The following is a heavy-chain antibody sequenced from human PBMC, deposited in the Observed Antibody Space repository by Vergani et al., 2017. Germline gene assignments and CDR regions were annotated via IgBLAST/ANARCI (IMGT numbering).Heavy chain of an antibody. CDR3: ARRSGIVYDIFSGTQYFFDF. J-gene: IGHJ4*02. CDR1: GASITSGSFY. Sequence: QVHLNEAGPGLVKPSQTLSLTCTVSGASITSGSFYWSWLRQPAGKGLEWIGRIHASGTKNYNPSLRSRVTLSVDTSKNQLSLKMISMTAADTAVYYCARRSGIVYDIFSGTQYFFDFWGQGTLVTVSS. CDR2: IHASGTK. V-gene: IGHV4-61*02. D-gene: IGHD3-9*01.